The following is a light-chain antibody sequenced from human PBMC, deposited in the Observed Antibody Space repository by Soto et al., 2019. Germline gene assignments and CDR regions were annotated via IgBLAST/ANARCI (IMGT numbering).Light chain of an antibody. J-gene: IGKJ1*01. V-gene: IGKV3-20*01. Sequence: EIVLTQSPGTLSLSPGERATLSCRASQSVSSSYLAWYQQKPGQAPRLLIYGASSRATGIPDRFSGSGSGPAFTLTISRLEPEDFVVYYCQQYGSSRTFGQGTKVEIK. CDR1: QSVSSSY. CDR3: QQYGSSRT. CDR2: GAS.